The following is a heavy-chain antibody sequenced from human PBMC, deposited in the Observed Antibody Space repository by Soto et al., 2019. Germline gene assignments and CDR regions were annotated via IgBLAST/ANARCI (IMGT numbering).Heavy chain of an antibody. D-gene: IGHD6-6*01. Sequence: QLQLQESGPGRVKPSETLSLTCAVSGGSISSSTYYWGWLRQPPGKGLEWMGNLYYSGSTYYSPSIKSRVTISAHTPKIQVSLKLSAATAADTSVFYCARRRDGLERYSRSSYFCYYSCQGILVTDSS. CDR1: GGSISSSTYY. J-gene: IGHJ4*02. CDR3: ARRRDGLERYSRSSYFCYY. CDR2: LYYSGST. V-gene: IGHV4-39*01.